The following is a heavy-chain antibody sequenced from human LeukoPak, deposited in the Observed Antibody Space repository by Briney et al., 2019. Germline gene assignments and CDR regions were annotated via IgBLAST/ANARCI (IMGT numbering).Heavy chain of an antibody. D-gene: IGHD3-22*01. CDR1: GGTFSSYA. J-gene: IGHJ4*02. V-gene: IGHV1-69*06. CDR2: IIPIFGTA. Sequence: ASVKVSCKASGGTFSSYAISWVRQAPGQGLEWMGGIIPIFGTANYAQKFQGRVTITADKSTSTAYMELSSLRSEDTAVYYCARGTAYYYDSSGYRLDYWGQGTLVTVSS. CDR3: ARGTAYYYDSSGYRLDY.